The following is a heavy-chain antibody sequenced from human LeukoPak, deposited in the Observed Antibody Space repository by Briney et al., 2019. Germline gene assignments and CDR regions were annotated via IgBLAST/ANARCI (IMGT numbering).Heavy chain of an antibody. D-gene: IGHD1-1*01. V-gene: IGHV4-59*01. Sequence: TEALSLTCTVSGGSITNSYWNWIRQSPGKGLEWIGYINYSGSTNYNPSLKSRVTISVDTSKNQFSLKLSSVTAADTAVYFCARDPLSTNDFDIWGQGTMVTVSS. CDR3: ARDPLSTNDFDI. J-gene: IGHJ3*02. CDR2: INYSGST. CDR1: GGSITNSY.